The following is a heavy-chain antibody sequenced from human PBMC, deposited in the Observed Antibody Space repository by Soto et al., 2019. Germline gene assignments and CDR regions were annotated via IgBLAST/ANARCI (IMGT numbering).Heavy chain of an antibody. V-gene: IGHV1-46*01. Sequence: ASVNVSCKASGYTFTSYYMHWVRQAPGQGLEWMGIINPSGGSTSYAQKFQGRVTMTRDTSTSTVYMELSSLRSEDTAVYYCAREGGEKGGGARVIDYWGQGTLVTVSS. CDR1: GYTFTSYY. CDR3: AREGGEKGGGARVIDY. CDR2: INPSGGST. J-gene: IGHJ4*02. D-gene: IGHD2-15*01.